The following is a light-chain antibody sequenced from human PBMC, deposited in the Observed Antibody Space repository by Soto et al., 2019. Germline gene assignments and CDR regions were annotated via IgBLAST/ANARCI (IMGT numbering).Light chain of an antibody. CDR1: SSNIGSNT. J-gene: IGLJ2*01. CDR3: AAWDDSLNGPHVV. V-gene: IGLV1-44*01. CDR2: SNN. Sequence: QSVLTQPPSASGTPGQRVTISCSGSSSNIGSNTVNWYQQLPGTAPKLLIYSNNQRPSGVPDRFSGSKSGTSASLAISGLQSEDEADYYCAAWDDSLNGPHVVFGGGTKFTVL.